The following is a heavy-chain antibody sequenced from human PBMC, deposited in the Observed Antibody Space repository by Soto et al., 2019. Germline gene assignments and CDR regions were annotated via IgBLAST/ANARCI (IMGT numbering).Heavy chain of an antibody. Sequence: EVQLVQSGAEVKKPGESLKISCKGSGYSFTSYWIGWVRQMPGKGLEWMGIIYPGDSDTRYSPSFQGEVTISADKSISNGYLQWSSLKASDTAMYYCARGRSITVSWYNWHYGERGDSYNWFHPWGQGPLVTVSS. CDR1: GYSFTSYW. J-gene: IGHJ5*02. D-gene: IGHD1-7*01. V-gene: IGHV5-51*03. CDR2: IYPGDSDT. CDR3: ARGRSITVSWYNWHYGERGDSYNWFHP.